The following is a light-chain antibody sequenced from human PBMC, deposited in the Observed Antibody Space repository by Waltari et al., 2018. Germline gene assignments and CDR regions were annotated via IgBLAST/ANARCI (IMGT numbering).Light chain of an antibody. CDR1: QTVRTF. Sequence: EIVLTQSPATLSLSPGEGATLSCRASQTVRTFLAWYQQKPGQAPRLLIFDASSRATGIPAKFRGSGSGTDFTLTVSNLEPEDFAVYYCQQRSNWPYTFGQGTRVDIK. J-gene: IGKJ2*01. CDR3: QQRSNWPYT. CDR2: DAS. V-gene: IGKV3-11*01.